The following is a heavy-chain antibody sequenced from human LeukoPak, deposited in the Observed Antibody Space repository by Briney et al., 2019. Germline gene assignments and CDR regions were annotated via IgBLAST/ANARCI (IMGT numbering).Heavy chain of an antibody. Sequence: ASVNVSCKATGYTFTSYGISWVRQAPGQGLEWVGWISSNGDNTNYAQKFQGRVTMTTDTSTSTAYMELRSLRSDDTAVYYCARDWGSIKVITDYWGQGTLVTVSS. CDR3: ARDWGSIKVITDY. CDR1: GYTFTSYG. J-gene: IGHJ4*02. CDR2: ISSNGDNT. D-gene: IGHD3-16*01. V-gene: IGHV1-18*01.